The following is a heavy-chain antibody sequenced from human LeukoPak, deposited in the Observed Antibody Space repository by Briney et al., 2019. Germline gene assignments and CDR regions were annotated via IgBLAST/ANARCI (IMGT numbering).Heavy chain of an antibody. CDR1: GFTFSSYS. D-gene: IGHD6-13*01. CDR2: ISSSSSTI. V-gene: IGHV3-48*02. J-gene: IGHJ6*02. CDR3: ARRRQQLVSAYYYYGMDV. Sequence: GGSLRLSCAASGFTFSSYSMNWVRRAPGKGLEWVSYISSSSSTIYYADSVKGRFTISRDNAKNSLYLQMNSLRDEDTAVYYCARRRQQLVSAYYYYGMDVWGQGTTVTVSS.